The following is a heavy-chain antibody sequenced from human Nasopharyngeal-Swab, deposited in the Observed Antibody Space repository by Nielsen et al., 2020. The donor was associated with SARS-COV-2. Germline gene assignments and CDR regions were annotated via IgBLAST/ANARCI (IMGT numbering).Heavy chain of an antibody. CDR1: GFTFSSFG. J-gene: IGHJ4*02. CDR2: IAHDASNE. Sequence: GGSLRLSCAASGFTFSSFGMHWVRPAPGKGLEWVAFIAHDASNEYYGDSVKGRFSISRDSSKNTLYLQMDSLRGEDTAVYYCAREDGVNTNDYWGQGTLVTVFS. D-gene: IGHD5-24*01. CDR3: AREDGVNTNDY. V-gene: IGHV3-30*03.